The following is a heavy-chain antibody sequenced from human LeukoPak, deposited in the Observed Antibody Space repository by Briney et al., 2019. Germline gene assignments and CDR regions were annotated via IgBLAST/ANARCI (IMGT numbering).Heavy chain of an antibody. D-gene: IGHD6-13*01. J-gene: IGHJ4*02. CDR3: AKDLINRIEAVGPIDY. V-gene: IGHV3-23*01. CDR1: GFPFTTYA. Sequence: GGSLRLSCAASGFPFTTYAMSWVRQAPGKGLEWVSTVSGSGGRTFYADSVKGRFTISKDNTKKILYLQMSSLRAEDTAVYYCAKDLINRIEAVGPIDYWGQGTLVTVSS. CDR2: VSGSGGRT.